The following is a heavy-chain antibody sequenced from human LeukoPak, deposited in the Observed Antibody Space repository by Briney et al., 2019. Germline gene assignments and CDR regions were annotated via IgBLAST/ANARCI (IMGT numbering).Heavy chain of an antibody. Sequence: SETLSLTCTVSGGSISSGSYYWSWIRQPAGKGLEWIGRIYTSGSTNYNPSLKSRVTISVDTSKNQFSLKLSSVTAADTAVYYCARHGGTRVTLVEVYYFDHWGQGTPVTVSS. CDR2: IYTSGST. D-gene: IGHD4-11*01. J-gene: IGHJ4*02. V-gene: IGHV4-61*02. CDR1: GGSISSGSYY. CDR3: ARHGGTRVTLVEVYYFDH.